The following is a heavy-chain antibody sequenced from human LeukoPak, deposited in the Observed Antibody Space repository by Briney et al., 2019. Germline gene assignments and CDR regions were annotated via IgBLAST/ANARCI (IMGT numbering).Heavy chain of an antibody. V-gene: IGHV3-21*01. J-gene: IGHJ5*02. CDR3: ARGIPNWFDP. D-gene: IGHD2-21*01. CDR2: ISGSSKDI. CDR1: GFTFSTYT. Sequence: PGGSLRLSCAASGFTFSTYTINWVRQVPGRGLEWVSSISGSSKDIYYTDSVKGRFTISRDNAKNSLYLQMNSLRAEDTAVYYCARGIPNWFDPWGQGTLVTVSP.